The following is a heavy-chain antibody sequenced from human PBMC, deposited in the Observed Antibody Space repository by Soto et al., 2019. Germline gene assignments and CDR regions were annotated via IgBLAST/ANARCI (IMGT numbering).Heavy chain of an antibody. CDR2: INTYGSNT. J-gene: IGHJ3*02. D-gene: IGHD2-15*01. CDR3: ARVGGVGGYFFVKLDDAFDI. CDR1: GFTLSSYW. V-gene: IGHV3-74*01. Sequence: GGSLRLSCAASGFTLSSYWMHWVRQAPGKGLVWVSRINTYGSNTNYADSVKGRFTISRDNAKNTLYLQMNGLTAEDTAVYYCARVGGVGGYFFVKLDDAFDIWGQGTMVTVSS.